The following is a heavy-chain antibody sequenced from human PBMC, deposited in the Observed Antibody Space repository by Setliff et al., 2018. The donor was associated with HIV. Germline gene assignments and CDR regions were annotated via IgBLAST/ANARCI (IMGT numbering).Heavy chain of an antibody. D-gene: IGHD5-18*01. Sequence: GASVKVSCKVSGYTLSELSMHWVRQAPGKGLEWMGGSDQEDGEIIYAQKFQGRVTMTEDTSTDTAYMELTGLRSEDTAVYYCAKGGDRYGLDLDYWGQGTLVTVSS. CDR2: SDQEDGEI. CDR1: GYTLSELS. J-gene: IGHJ4*02. CDR3: AKGGDRYGLDLDY. V-gene: IGHV1-24*01.